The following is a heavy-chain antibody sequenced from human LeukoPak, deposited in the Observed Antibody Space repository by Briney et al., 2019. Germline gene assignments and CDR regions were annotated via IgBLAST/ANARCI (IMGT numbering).Heavy chain of an antibody. V-gene: IGHV3-30-3*01. CDR1: GFTFSSYA. CDR2: ISYDGSNK. CDR3: ARVDAARPMSWYYYYYMDV. J-gene: IGHJ6*03. D-gene: IGHD6-6*01. Sequence: GGSLRLSCAASGFTFSSYAMSWVRQAPGKGLEWVAVISYDGSNKYYADSVKGRFTISRDNSKNTLYLQMNSLRAEDTAVYYCARVDAARPMSWYYYYYMDVWGKGTTVTVSS.